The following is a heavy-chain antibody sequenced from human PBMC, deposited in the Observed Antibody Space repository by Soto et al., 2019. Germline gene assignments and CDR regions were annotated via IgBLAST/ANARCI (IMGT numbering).Heavy chain of an antibody. J-gene: IGHJ6*02. Sequence: PSETLSLTCAVSGGSISSSNWWSWVRQPPGKGLEWIGEIYHSGSTNYNPSLKSRVTISVDKSKNQFSLKLSSVTAADTAVYYCARGSWEYQLLYRYYYYGMDVWGQGTTVTVSS. CDR3: ARGSWEYQLLYRYYYYGMDV. V-gene: IGHV4-4*02. D-gene: IGHD2-2*02. CDR2: IYHSGST. CDR1: GGSISSSNW.